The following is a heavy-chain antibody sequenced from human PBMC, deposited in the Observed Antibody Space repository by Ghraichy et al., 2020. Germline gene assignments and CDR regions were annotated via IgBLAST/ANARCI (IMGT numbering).Heavy chain of an antibody. CDR1: GDSISSDS. V-gene: IGHV4-59*01. D-gene: IGHD6-13*01. CDR3: ARGGASSQFFNY. Sequence: ETLSLTCTVSGDSISSDSWSWIRQPPGKGLQWIGFIYNGGTTNYNPSLKSRVTISLDTSRSQFSLKLSSVTAADTAVYFCARGGASSQFFNYWGQGTLVTVSS. CDR2: IYNGGTT. J-gene: IGHJ4*02.